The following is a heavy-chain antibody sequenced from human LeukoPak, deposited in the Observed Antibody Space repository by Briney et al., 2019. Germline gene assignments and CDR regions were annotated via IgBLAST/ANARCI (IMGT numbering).Heavy chain of an antibody. Sequence: GGSLGLSCAASGFTFDDYAMHWVRQAPGKGLEWVAYINYDSSTEDYADSVKGRFTISRDNSKNTLFLQMKNLRAEDMAVFYCAKDWNWAIDCWGGGTMV. D-gene: IGHD1-7*01. CDR3: AKDWNWAIDC. V-gene: IGHV3-30*02. CDR2: INYDSSTE. J-gene: IGHJ4*02. CDR1: GFTFDDYA.